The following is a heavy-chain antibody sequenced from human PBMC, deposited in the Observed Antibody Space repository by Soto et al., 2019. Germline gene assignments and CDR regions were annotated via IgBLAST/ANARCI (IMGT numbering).Heavy chain of an antibody. V-gene: IGHV1-8*01. Sequence: QVQLVQSGAEVKKPGASVKVSCKASGYTFTSYDINWVRQATGQGLEWMGWMNPNSGNTGYAQKFQGRVTMTRNTSISTAYMELSSLRSEDTAVYFCARVNSGYDPVDFDYWGQGTLVTVSS. CDR1: GYTFTSYD. J-gene: IGHJ4*02. CDR3: ARVNSGYDPVDFDY. CDR2: MNPNSGNT. D-gene: IGHD5-12*01.